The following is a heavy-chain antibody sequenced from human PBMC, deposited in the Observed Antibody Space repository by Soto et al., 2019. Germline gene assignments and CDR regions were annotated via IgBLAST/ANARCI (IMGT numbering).Heavy chain of an antibody. CDR3: AREYGDYDGDFDY. Sequence: EVQLVESGGGLVKPGGSLRLSCAASGFTFSSYSMNWVRQAPGKGLEWVSSISSSSSYIYYADSVKGRFTISRDNAKNSLYLQMNSLRAEHTAVYYCAREYGDYDGDFDYWGQGTLVTVSS. D-gene: IGHD4-17*01. CDR1: GFTFSSYS. CDR2: ISSSSSYI. V-gene: IGHV3-21*01. J-gene: IGHJ4*02.